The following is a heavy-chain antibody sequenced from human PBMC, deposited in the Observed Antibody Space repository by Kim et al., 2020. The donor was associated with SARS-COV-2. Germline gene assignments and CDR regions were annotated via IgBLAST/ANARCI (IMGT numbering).Heavy chain of an antibody. D-gene: IGHD2-2*01. Sequence: GESLKISCKGSGYSFTSYWISWVRQMPGKGLEWMGRIDPSDSYTNYSPSFQGHVTISADKSISTAYLQWSSLKASDTAMYYCARHSIVVVPAVSQYYYYGMDVWGQGTTVTVSS. CDR2: IDPSDSYT. V-gene: IGHV5-10-1*01. CDR1: GYSFTSYW. CDR3: ARHSIVVVPAVSQYYYYGMDV. J-gene: IGHJ6*02.